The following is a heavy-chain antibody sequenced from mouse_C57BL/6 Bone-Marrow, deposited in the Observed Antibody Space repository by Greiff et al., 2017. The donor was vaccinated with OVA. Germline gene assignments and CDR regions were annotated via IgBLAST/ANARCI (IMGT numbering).Heavy chain of an antibody. Sequence: EVQGVESGGGLVKPGGSLKLSCAASGFTFSSYAMSWVRQTPEKRLEWVATISDGGSYTYYPDNVKGRFTISRDNAKNNLYLQMRHLKSEDTAMYYCGRGGVGSPYWGQGTSVTVSS. J-gene: IGHJ4*01. D-gene: IGHD1-1*02. CDR3: GRGGVGSPY. CDR2: ISDGGSYT. V-gene: IGHV5-4*01. CDR1: GFTFSSYA.